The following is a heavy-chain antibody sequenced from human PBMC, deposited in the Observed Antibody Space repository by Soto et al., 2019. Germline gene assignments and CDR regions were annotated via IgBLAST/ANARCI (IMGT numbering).Heavy chain of an antibody. J-gene: IGHJ6*02. CDR3: AREDWNDADYYYGMDV. CDR1: GFTFSSYA. V-gene: IGHV3-30-3*01. Sequence: PGGSLRLSCAASGFTFSSYAMHWVRQAPGKGLEWVAVISYDGSNKYYADSVKGRSTISRDNSKNTLYLQMNSLRAEDTAVYYCAREDWNDADYYYGMDVWGQGTTVTVSS. D-gene: IGHD1-1*01. CDR2: ISYDGSNK.